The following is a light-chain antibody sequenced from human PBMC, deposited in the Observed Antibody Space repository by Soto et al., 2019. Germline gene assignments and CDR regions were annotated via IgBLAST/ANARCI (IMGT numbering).Light chain of an antibody. CDR1: QTVSSN. CDR3: QQYDDWPLT. CDR2: GAS. Sequence: EKVMTQSPATLSVSPGERATVSCRASQTVSSNLAWYQQKPGQAPRLLIYGASTRATGIPARFSGSGSGTEFTLTISSLQSEDFAVYYCQQYDDWPLTFGGGTKVEIK. J-gene: IGKJ4*01. V-gene: IGKV3-15*01.